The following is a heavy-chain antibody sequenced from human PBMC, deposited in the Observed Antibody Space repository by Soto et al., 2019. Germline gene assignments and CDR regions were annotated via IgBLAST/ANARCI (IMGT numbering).Heavy chain of an antibody. CDR1: GGSITNDNW. J-gene: IGHJ6*02. V-gene: IGHV4-4*02. CDR2: IHHRGGT. CDR3: ANAGYYSLDV. Sequence: QVQLQESGPGLVRPSGTLSLTCAVSGGSITNDNWWGWVRQPPAKGLEWIGEIHHRGGTYYSPSLTKRATISVAMTKTSSSLNLPSVTAADTAISYGANAGYYSLDVWGQGTTVTVS.